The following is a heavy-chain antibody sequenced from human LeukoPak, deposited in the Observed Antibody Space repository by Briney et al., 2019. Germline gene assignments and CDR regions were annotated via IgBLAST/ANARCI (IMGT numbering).Heavy chain of an antibody. D-gene: IGHD2-21*01. Sequence: SETLSLTCTVPGGSISSYYWSWIRQPAGKGLEWIGRFYTSGSTNFNPSLKSRVTMSVDTSKNQFSLKLSSVTAADTAVYYCARDKRGYSFDYWGQGTLVTVSS. CDR3: ARDKRGYSFDY. CDR2: FYTSGST. V-gene: IGHV4-4*07. CDR1: GGSISSYY. J-gene: IGHJ4*02.